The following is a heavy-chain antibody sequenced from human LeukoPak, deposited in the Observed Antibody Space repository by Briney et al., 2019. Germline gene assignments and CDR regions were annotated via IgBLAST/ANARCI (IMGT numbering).Heavy chain of an antibody. Sequence: SETLSLTCTVSGGSISSYYWSWIRQPPGKGLEWIGYIYYSGNTYYHPSLKGRGLIAVDTSKNQFSLNLSSVTAADTAVYYCARGLHLIMAAFDIWGQGTVVTVSS. V-gene: IGHV4-59*12. J-gene: IGHJ3*02. CDR1: GGSISSYY. CDR2: IYYSGNT. D-gene: IGHD3-16*01. CDR3: ARGLHLIMAAFDI.